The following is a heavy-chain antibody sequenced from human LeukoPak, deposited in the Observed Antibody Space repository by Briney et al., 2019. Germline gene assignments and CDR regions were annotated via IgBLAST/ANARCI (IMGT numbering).Heavy chain of an antibody. Sequence: PSETLSLTCSVSGDSISSSSSYWGWIRQPPGKGLEWIGSIYYSGSTYYHTSLKSRVTISVDTSKNQFSLKLSSVTAADTAVYYCARRPSRYCSSTSCYSWRGGGNWFDPWGQGTLATVSS. CDR1: GDSISSSSSY. D-gene: IGHD2-2*01. V-gene: IGHV4-39*01. CDR2: IYYSGST. CDR3: ARRPSRYCSSTSCYSWRGGGNWFDP. J-gene: IGHJ5*02.